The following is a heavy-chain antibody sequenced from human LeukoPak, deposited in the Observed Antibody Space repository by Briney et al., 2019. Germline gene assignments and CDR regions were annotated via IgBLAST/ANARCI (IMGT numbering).Heavy chain of an antibody. CDR3: ASPFPSCSSSTCLPTFDY. D-gene: IGHD2-2*01. Sequence: PGGSLRLSCAASGFTFSSFAMHWVRQAPGKGLEWVAVISKDGYNKYYADSVKGRFAISRDNSKNTRYLQMNSLRAEDTAVYYCASPFPSCSSSTCLPTFDYWGQGTLVTVSS. CDR2: ISKDGYNK. CDR1: GFTFSSFA. J-gene: IGHJ4*02. V-gene: IGHV3-30*09.